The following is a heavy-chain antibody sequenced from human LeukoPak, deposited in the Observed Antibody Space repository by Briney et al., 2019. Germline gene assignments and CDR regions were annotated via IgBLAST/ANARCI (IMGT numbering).Heavy chain of an antibody. D-gene: IGHD4-23*01. CDR1: EFSVGSNY. Sequence: PGGSLRLSCAASEFSVGSNYMTWVRQAPGKGLEWVSLIYSGGSTYYADSVKGRFTISRDNSKNTLYLQMNSLRAEDTAVYYCASLYYGGNNFDYWGQGTLVTVSS. V-gene: IGHV3-66*01. J-gene: IGHJ4*02. CDR2: IYSGGST. CDR3: ASLYYGGNNFDY.